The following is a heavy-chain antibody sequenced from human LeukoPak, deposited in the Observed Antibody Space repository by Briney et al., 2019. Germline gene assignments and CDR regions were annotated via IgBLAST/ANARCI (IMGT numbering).Heavy chain of an antibody. D-gene: IGHD3-9*01. CDR1: GFTVSSNY. CDR3: AKGRVFRYFDWLAPVMDY. Sequence: GGSLRLSCAASGFTVSSNYMSWVRQAPGKGLEWVSVIYSGGSTYYADSVKGRFTISRDSSKNTLYLQMNSLRAEDTAVYYCAKGRVFRYFDWLAPVMDYWRQGTLVTLSS. J-gene: IGHJ4*02. CDR2: IYSGGST. V-gene: IGHV3-53*01.